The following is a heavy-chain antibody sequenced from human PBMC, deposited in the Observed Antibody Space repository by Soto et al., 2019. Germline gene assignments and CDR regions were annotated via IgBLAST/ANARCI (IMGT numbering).Heavy chain of an antibody. CDR1: GYSVSSNSAS. V-gene: IGHV6-1*01. J-gene: IGHJ5*02. CDR3: VREVAPRGFDP. D-gene: IGHD2-21*01. Sequence: PSHTLSLPCAISGYSVSSNSASWNLIRQSPSRGLEWLGRTYYRSKWYNDYAVSVKSRITINPDTSKNQFSLQLNSVAPEDTAVYYCVREVAPRGFDPWGQGTLVTVSS. CDR2: TYYRSKWYN.